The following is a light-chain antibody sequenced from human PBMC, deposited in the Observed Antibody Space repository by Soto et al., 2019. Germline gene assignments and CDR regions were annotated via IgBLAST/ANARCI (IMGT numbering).Light chain of an antibody. CDR1: QSVSSNF. CDR2: GAS. CDR3: QQYGSSPGT. Sequence: EIVLTQSPGTLSLSPGERATLYCRASQSVSSNFLAWYQQKPGQAPKLLISGASSRATGIPDRFSGSGSGTDFTLTISRLEPEDFALYSCQQYGSSPGTFGQGTKLEIK. J-gene: IGKJ2*02. V-gene: IGKV3-20*01.